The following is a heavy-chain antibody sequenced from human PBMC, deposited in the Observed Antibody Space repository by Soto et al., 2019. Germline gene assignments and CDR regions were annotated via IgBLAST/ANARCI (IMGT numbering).Heavy chain of an antibody. CDR3: ARREIQGPIDY. CDR2: IYYSGTT. J-gene: IGHJ4*02. V-gene: IGHV4-28*01. Sequence: QVQLQESGPGLVKPSDTLSLTCAVSGYSISSSNWWGWIRQPPGKGLEWIGYIYYSGTTYYNPSLNRPVTLSVDTSKNQFSLKLTSVTAVDTDVYYCARREIQGPIDYWGQGTLVTVSS. CDR1: GYSISSSNW. D-gene: IGHD1-26*01.